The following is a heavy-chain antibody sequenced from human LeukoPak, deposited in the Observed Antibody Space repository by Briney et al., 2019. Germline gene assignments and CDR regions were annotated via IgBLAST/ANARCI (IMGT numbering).Heavy chain of an antibody. D-gene: IGHD6-13*01. V-gene: IGHV4-34*01. CDR1: GGSFSGYY. J-gene: IGHJ4*02. Sequence: PSETLSLTCAVYGGSFSGYYWSWIRQPPGKGLEWIGEINHSGSTNYNPSLKSRVTISVDTSKNQFSLKLSSVTAADTAVYYCARVDSSSWYFDYWGQGTLVTVSS. CDR2: INHSGST. CDR3: ARVDSSSWYFDY.